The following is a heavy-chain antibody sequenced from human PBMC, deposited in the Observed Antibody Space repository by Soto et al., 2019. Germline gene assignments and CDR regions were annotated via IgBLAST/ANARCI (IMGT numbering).Heavy chain of an antibody. Sequence: EVQLVESGGGLVKPGGSLRLSCAASGFTFSSYSMNWVRQAPGKGLEWVSSISSSSSYIYYADSVKGRFTISRDNAKNSLYLQMNSLRAEDTAVYYCARGDYDYSWGSYPSDFWGQGTLVTVSS. J-gene: IGHJ4*02. V-gene: IGHV3-21*01. D-gene: IGHD3-16*02. CDR3: ARGDYDYSWGSYPSDF. CDR1: GFTFSSYS. CDR2: ISSSSSYI.